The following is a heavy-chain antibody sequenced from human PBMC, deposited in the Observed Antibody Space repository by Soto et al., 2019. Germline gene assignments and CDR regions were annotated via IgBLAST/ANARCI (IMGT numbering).Heavy chain of an antibody. CDR1: GFIFGAHA. CDR3: ARHGGTPDLYFDY. CDR2: INWIGGST. V-gene: IGHV3-20*04. J-gene: IGHJ4*02. D-gene: IGHD3-16*01. Sequence: GGSLRLSCAASGFIFGAHAMSWVRQAPGKGLEWVSAINWIGGSTNYADSMKDRFTIYRDNAKNSLYLHMSSLRAEDTALYYCARHGGTPDLYFDYWGQGTPVTVSS.